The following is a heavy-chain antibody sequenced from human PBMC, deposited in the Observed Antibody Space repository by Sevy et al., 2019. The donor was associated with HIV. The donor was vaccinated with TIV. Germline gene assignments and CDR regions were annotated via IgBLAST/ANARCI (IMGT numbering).Heavy chain of an antibody. CDR3: ARHCTGSSCSHAFDI. CDR2: INHSGGT. D-gene: IGHD2-15*01. V-gene: IGHV4-34*01. Sequence: SETLSLTCAVYGGSFSGYYWSWIRQPPGKGLEWIGEINHSGGTHYNPSLKSRVTISVDTSKNQFSLKLNSVTAADTAVYYCARHCTGSSCSHAFDIWGQGTMVTVSS. CDR1: GGSFSGYY. J-gene: IGHJ3*02.